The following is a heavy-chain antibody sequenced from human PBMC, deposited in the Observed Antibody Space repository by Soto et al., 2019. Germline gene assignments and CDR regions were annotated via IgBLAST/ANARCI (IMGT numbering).Heavy chain of an antibody. D-gene: IGHD3-16*01. J-gene: IGHJ5*01. CDR1: GYTFTKYD. V-gene: IGHV1-18*04. CDR2: ITPYNGNA. Sequence: ASVKVSCKPSGYTFTKYDVPWVRQAPGRGLEVVGWITPYNGNAHYAPHLQGRITLATDTSTNTAYLDLTNLISDDTAMDSCARVVPGAFPWVDSWGQGTPVTVSS. CDR3: ARVVPGAFPWVDS.